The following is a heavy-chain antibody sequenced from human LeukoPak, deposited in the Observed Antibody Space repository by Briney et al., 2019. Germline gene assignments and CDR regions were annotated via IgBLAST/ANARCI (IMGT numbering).Heavy chain of an antibody. J-gene: IGHJ4*02. CDR1: GFTFSSYG. CDR2: ISYDGSNK. D-gene: IGHD3-9*01. Sequence: GGSLRLSCAAPGFTFSSYGMHWVRQAPGKGLEWVAVISYDGSNKYYADSVKGRFTISRDNSKNTLYLQMNSLRAEDTAVYYCAKPTDILTGYYYFDYWGQGTLVTVSS. CDR3: AKPTDILTGYYYFDY. V-gene: IGHV3-30*18.